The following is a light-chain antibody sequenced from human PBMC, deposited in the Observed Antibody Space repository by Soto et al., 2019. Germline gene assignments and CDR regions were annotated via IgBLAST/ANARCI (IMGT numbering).Light chain of an antibody. Sequence: DIQMTQSPSSLSASVGNRVTIASRASQSISTYLNWYRKKKGKAPTLLIYDASRLQSGVPSRFSGRGGGTDFTLSISSVQPEDFATYFCQQSYTDPITFGQGTRLEIK. V-gene: IGKV1-39*01. CDR3: QQSYTDPIT. J-gene: IGKJ5*01. CDR2: DAS. CDR1: QSISTY.